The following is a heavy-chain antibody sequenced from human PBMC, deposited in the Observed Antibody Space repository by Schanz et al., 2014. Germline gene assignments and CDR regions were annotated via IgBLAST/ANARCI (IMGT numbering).Heavy chain of an antibody. Sequence: VQLVESGGGLVKPGGSLRLSCAASGFTLSNSDMHWVRQGTGKGLEWVSTIGYLGDTYYPDSVKGRFTVSRDSGQNSLYLQMNSLRAGDTAVYYCARVPYGSGSYWDYWGQGTLVTGSS. J-gene: IGHJ4*02. V-gene: IGHV3-13*01. CDR2: IGYLGDT. D-gene: IGHD3-10*01. CDR1: GFTLSNSD. CDR3: ARVPYGSGSYWDY.